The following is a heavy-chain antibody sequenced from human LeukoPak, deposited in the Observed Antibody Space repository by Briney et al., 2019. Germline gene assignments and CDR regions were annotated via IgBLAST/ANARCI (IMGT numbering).Heavy chain of an antibody. CDR2: ISAYNGNT. J-gene: IGHJ5*02. D-gene: IGHD2-2*01. V-gene: IGHV1-18*01. Sequence: ASVKVSCKASGYTFTSYGISWVRRAPGQGLEWMGWISAYNGNTNYAQKLQGRVTMTTDTSTSTAYMELRSLRSDDTAVYYCARAGYCSSTSCSYNWFDPWGQGTLVTVSS. CDR3: ARAGYCSSTSCSYNWFDP. CDR1: GYTFTSYG.